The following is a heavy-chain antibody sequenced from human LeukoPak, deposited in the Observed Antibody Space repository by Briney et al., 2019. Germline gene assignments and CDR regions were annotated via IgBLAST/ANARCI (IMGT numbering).Heavy chain of an antibody. J-gene: IGHJ6*04. D-gene: IGHD3-10*02. Sequence: GGSLRLSCAASGFTFRSYSMNWVRQAPGKGLEWVSSISSSSSYIYYADSVKGRFTISRDNAKSSLYLQMNSLRAEDTAVYYCAELGITMIGGVWGKGTTVTVSS. V-gene: IGHV3-21*01. CDR2: ISSSSSYI. CDR3: AELGITMIGGV. CDR1: GFTFRSYS.